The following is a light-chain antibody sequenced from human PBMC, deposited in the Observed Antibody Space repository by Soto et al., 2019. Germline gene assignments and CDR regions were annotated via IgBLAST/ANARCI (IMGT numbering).Light chain of an antibody. Sequence: EIVLTQSPGTLSLSPGEGATLSCRASQTVSSTYLAWYQQKPAQAPRLLIYGASSRATDIPDRFSGSGSVTDFTLTISRLEPEDFAVYYCQHYDSSPWTFGQGTKVEI. J-gene: IGKJ1*01. CDR1: QTVSSTY. V-gene: IGKV3-20*01. CDR2: GAS. CDR3: QHYDSSPWT.